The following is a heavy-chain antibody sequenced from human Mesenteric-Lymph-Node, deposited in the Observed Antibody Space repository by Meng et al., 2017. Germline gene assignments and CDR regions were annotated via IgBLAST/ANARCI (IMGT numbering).Heavy chain of an antibody. Sequence: GESLKISCAASGFTFSSYAMSWVRQAPGKGLEWVSAISGSGGSTYYADSVKGRFTISRDNSKNTLYLQMSSLRAEDTAVYYCAKDGAQTGSGDYYYGMDVWGQGTTVTVSS. J-gene: IGHJ6*02. CDR2: ISGSGGST. CDR1: GFTFSSYA. D-gene: IGHD2-15*01. CDR3: AKDGAQTGSGDYYYGMDV. V-gene: IGHV3-23*01.